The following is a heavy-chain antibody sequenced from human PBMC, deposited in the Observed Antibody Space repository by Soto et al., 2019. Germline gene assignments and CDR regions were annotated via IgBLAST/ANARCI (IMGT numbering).Heavy chain of an antibody. V-gene: IGHV1-69*13. D-gene: IGHD3-22*01. CDR2: IVPVFGKA. J-gene: IGHJ4*02. CDR3: ATDGTLYDSSAYYYVY. CDR1: GGTIRRAA. Sequence: ASVKVSRKASGGTIRRAAINWVRQGPGQGLEWMGGIVPVFGKANYAQKFQGRVTITADESTSTGYMELRSLTSEDTAVYYCATDGTLYDSSAYYYVYWGQGTLVPVSS.